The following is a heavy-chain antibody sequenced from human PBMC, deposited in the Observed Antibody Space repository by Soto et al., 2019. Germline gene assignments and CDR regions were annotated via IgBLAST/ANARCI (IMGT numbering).Heavy chain of an antibody. J-gene: IGHJ4*01. CDR3: SGYGSGSYYRY. Sequence: PSETLSLTCAVSGGSISSGGYSWSWIRQPPGKGLEWIGYIYHSGSTYYNPSLKSRVTISVDRSKNQFSLKLRSVTAADTAVYYCSGYGSGSYYRYWGHGTLVTVSS. D-gene: IGHD3-10*01. CDR1: GGSISSGGYS. CDR2: IYHSGST. V-gene: IGHV4-30-2*01.